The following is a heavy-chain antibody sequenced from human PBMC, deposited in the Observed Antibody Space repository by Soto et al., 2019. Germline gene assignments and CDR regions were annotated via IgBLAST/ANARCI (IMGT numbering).Heavy chain of an antibody. Sequence: EVQLVESGGGLVQPGGSLRLSCAASEFTFSGRSVHWVRQAPGKGLVWVAGIDKVGTDSTYADSVKGRFTSSRDNAKNTVYLQLNSLRVEDMAVYYCARGWFGPDVWGKGTMVTVSS. J-gene: IGHJ6*03. CDR2: IDKVGTDS. CDR1: EFTFSGRS. V-gene: IGHV3-74*01. CDR3: ARGWFGPDV. D-gene: IGHD3-10*01.